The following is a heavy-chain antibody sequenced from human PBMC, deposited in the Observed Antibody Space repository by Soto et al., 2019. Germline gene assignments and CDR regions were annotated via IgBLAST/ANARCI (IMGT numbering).Heavy chain of an antibody. J-gene: IGHJ3*02. CDR2: IKSKTDGGTT. V-gene: IGHV3-15*07. Sequence: SVSNAWMNWVRQAPGKGLEWVGRIKSKTDGGTTDYAAPVKGRFTISRDDSKNTLYLQMNSLKTEDTAVYYCTTSPITMMGGKACDIWGQGTMVTVSS. CDR1: SVSNAW. D-gene: IGHD3-22*01. CDR3: TTSPITMMGGKACDI.